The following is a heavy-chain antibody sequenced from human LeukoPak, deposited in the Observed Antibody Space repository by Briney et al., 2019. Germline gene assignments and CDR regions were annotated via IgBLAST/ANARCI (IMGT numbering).Heavy chain of an antibody. CDR2: IIPIFGTA. CDR1: GGTFSSYA. V-gene: IGHV1-69*06. Sequence: SVKVSCKASGGTFSSYAFSWVRQAPGQGLEWMGGIIPIFGTANYAQKSQGRVTITADKSTSTAYMELSSLRSEDTAVYYCARGEGDTYYDFWSGSGFDYWGQGTLVTVSS. J-gene: IGHJ4*02. D-gene: IGHD3-3*01. CDR3: ARGEGDTYYDFWSGSGFDY.